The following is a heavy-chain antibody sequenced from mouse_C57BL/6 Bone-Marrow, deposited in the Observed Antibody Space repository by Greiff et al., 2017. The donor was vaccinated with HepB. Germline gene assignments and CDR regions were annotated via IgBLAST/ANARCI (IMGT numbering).Heavy chain of an antibody. CDR1: GYTFTSYW. V-gene: IGHV1-55*01. Sequence: QVHVKQPGAELVKPGASVKMSCKASGYTFTSYWITWVKQRPGQGLEWIGDIYPGSGSTNYNEKFKSKATLTVDTSSSTAYMQLSGLTSEDSAVYYCARTGSFDYWGQGTTLTVSS. D-gene: IGHD2-2*01. CDR2: IYPGSGST. J-gene: IGHJ2*01. CDR3: ARTGSFDY.